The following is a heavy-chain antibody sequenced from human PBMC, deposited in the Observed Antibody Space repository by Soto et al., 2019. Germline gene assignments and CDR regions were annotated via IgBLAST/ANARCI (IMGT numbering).Heavy chain of an antibody. V-gene: IGHV4-34*01. J-gene: IGHJ4*02. Sequence: SETLSLTCAVYGGSFSGYYWSWIRQPPGKGLEWIGEINHSGSTNYNPSLKSRVTISVDTSKNQFPLKLSSVTAADTAVYYCARARYSSSPTYYFDYWGQGTLVTVSS. CDR1: GGSFSGYY. D-gene: IGHD6-13*01. CDR2: INHSGST. CDR3: ARARYSSSPTYYFDY.